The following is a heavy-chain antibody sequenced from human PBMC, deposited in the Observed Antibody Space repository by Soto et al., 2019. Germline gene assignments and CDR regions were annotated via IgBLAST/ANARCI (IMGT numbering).Heavy chain of an antibody. CDR3: ACDQRYYGSGYYYCDS. CDR2: LSAFNGKA. D-gene: IGHD3-10*01. Sequence: QVQLVQTGAEVKKPGASVKVSCKASGYTFISYGITWVRQAPGQGLAWVGWLSAFNGKADYAQIFQDRVTMTTDTTTSTAYMELMSLRCDDTAVYYCACDQRYYGSGYYYCDSWGQGTLVTVSS. J-gene: IGHJ4*02. V-gene: IGHV1-18*04. CDR1: GYTFISYG.